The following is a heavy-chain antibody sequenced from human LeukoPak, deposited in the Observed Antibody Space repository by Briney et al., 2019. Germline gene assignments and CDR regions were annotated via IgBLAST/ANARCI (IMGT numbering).Heavy chain of an antibody. CDR1: GYSFTGYY. Sequence: ASVKVSCKVSGYSFTGYYIHWVRQAPGQGLEWMGWINPKFGGTNYAQNFQGRLTLTRDTSISTAYMELSRLRSDDTAMYYCARSPTIADAFAIWGRGTMVTVSS. D-gene: IGHD3-9*01. CDR2: INPKFGGT. J-gene: IGHJ3*02. CDR3: ARSPTIADAFAI. V-gene: IGHV1-2*02.